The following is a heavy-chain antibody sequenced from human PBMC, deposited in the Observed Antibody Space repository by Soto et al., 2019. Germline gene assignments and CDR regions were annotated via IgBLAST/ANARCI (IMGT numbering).Heavy chain of an antibody. CDR2: IYYSGST. CDR1: GGSISSYY. Sequence: SETLSLTCTVSGGSISSYYWSWIRQPPGKGLEWIGYIYYSGSTNYNPSLKSRVTISVDTSKNQFSLKLSSVTAADTAVYYCAREVRQKGLLPDAFDIWGQGTMVTVSS. V-gene: IGHV4-59*12. D-gene: IGHD2-2*01. CDR3: AREVRQKGLLPDAFDI. J-gene: IGHJ3*02.